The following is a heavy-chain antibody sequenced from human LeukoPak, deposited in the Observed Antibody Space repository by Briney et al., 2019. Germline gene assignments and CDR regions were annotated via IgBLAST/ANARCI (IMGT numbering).Heavy chain of an antibody. V-gene: IGHV3-30*02. J-gene: IGHJ4*02. CDR3: ARGYSGSYHPLDY. D-gene: IGHD1-26*01. CDR1: GFTFSSYG. CDR2: IRYDGSNK. Sequence: GGSLRLSCAASGFTFSSYGMHWVRQAPGKGLEWVAFIRYDGSNKYYADSVKGRFTISRDNSKNTLYLQMNSLRAEDTAVYYCARGYSGSYHPLDYWGQGTLVTVSS.